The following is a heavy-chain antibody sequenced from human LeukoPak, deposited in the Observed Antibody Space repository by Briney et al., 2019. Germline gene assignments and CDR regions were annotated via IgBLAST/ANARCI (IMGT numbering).Heavy chain of an antibody. CDR3: ARDRIVATIPRSGYFDY. D-gene: IGHD5-12*01. Sequence: GGSLRLSCAASGFTFSSYSMNWVRQAPGKGLEWVSSISSSSSYIYYADSVKGRFTISRDNAKNSLYLQMNSLRAEDTAVYYCARDRIVATIPRSGYFDYWGQGTLVTVSS. CDR2: ISSSSSYI. CDR1: GFTFSSYS. J-gene: IGHJ4*02. V-gene: IGHV3-21*01.